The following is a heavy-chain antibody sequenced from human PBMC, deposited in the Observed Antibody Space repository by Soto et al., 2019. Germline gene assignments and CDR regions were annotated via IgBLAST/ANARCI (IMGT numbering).Heavy chain of an antibody. CDR3: TRETVAGITGLDY. Sequence: VGSLRLSCAASGFNVGAFAVNWVRQAPGKGLEWVSGISVSDAFIYYADSVRGRFSISRDASENILYLQMNSLRVDDTALYYCTRETVAGITGLDYWGPGTLVTSPQ. CDR1: GFNVGAFA. CDR2: ISVSDAFI. V-gene: IGHV3-23*01. D-gene: IGHD1-20*01. J-gene: IGHJ4*02.